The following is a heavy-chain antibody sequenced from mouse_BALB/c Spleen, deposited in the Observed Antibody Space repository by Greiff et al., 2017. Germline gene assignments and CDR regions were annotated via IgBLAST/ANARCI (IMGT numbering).Heavy chain of an antibody. CDR2: IDPANGNT. CDR3: AQLGLYAMDY. D-gene: IGHD4-1*02. CDR1: GFNIKDTY. Sequence: EVQLVESGAELVKPGASVKLSCTASGFNIKDTYMHWVKQRPEQGLEWIGRIDPANGNTKYDPKFQGKATITADTSSNTAYLQLSSLTSEDTAVYYCAQLGLYAMDYWGQGTSVTVSS. J-gene: IGHJ4*01. V-gene: IGHV14-3*02.